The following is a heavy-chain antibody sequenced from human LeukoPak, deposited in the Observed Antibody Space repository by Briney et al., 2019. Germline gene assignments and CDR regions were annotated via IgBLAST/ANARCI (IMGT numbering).Heavy chain of an antibody. D-gene: IGHD6-13*01. CDR3: ARDWTIRTRSVAAAGY. CDR2: TSAYNGNT. Sequence: GASVKLSCKASGSTFTSYGISWVRQAPGQGLEWMGWTSAYNGNTNYAQKLQGRVTMTTDTSTSTAYMELRSLRPDDTAVYYCARDWTIRTRSVAAAGYWGQGTLVTVSS. J-gene: IGHJ4*02. CDR1: GSTFTSYG. V-gene: IGHV1-18*01.